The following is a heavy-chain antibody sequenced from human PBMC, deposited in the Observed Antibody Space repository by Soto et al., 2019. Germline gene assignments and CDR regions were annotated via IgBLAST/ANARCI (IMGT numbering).Heavy chain of an antibody. V-gene: IGHV4-59*08. D-gene: IGHD6-13*01. CDR2: IYYSGST. CDR3: ASADTSSNGIAAAGGYDY. J-gene: IGHJ4*02. CDR1: GGSISSYY. Sequence: SETLSLTCTVSGGSISSYYWSWIRQPPGKGLEWIGYIYYSGSTNYNPSLKSRVTISVDTSKNQFSLKLSSVTAADTAVYYCASADTSSNGIAAAGGYDYWGQGTLVTVSS.